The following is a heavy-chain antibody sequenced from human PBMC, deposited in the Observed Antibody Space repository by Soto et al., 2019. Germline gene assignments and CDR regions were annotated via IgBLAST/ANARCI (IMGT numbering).Heavy chain of an antibody. J-gene: IGHJ4*02. CDR3: AKGNRVAGTTSKFDY. D-gene: IGHD6-19*01. CDR2: ISGSGGST. CDR1: GFTFSSYA. Sequence: PGGSLRLSCAASGFTFSSYAMSWVRQAPGKGLEWVSAISGSGGSTYYADSVKGRFTISRDNSKNTLYLQMNSLRAEDTAVYYCAKGNRVAGTTSKFDYWGQGTLVTVSS. V-gene: IGHV3-23*01.